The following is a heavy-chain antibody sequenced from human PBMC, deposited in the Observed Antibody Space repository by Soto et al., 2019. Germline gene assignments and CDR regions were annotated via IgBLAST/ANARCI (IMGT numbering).Heavy chain of an antibody. CDR1: GYTFTSYG. V-gene: IGHV1-18*01. CDR2: ISAYNGNT. Sequence: ASVKVSCKASGYTFTSYGISWVRQAPGQGLEWMGWISAYNGNTNYAQKLQGRVTMTTDTSTSTAYMELRSLRSDDTAVYYCAREYSSSDYDAFDIWGQGTMVTVSS. J-gene: IGHJ3*02. CDR3: AREYSSSDYDAFDI. D-gene: IGHD6-6*01.